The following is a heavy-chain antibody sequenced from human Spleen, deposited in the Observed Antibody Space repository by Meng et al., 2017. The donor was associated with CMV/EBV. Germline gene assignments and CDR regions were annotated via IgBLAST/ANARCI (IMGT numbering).Heavy chain of an antibody. Sequence: GGSLRLSCAASGFTFSSYWMSWVRQAPGKGLEWVANIKQDGSEKYYVDSVKGQFTISRDNAKNSLYLQMNSLRAEDTAVYYCARVQAPDIVVVPAADFDYWGQGTLVTVSS. CDR1: GFTFSSYW. V-gene: IGHV3-7*01. J-gene: IGHJ4*02. CDR2: IKQDGSEK. D-gene: IGHD2-2*01. CDR3: ARVQAPDIVVVPAADFDY.